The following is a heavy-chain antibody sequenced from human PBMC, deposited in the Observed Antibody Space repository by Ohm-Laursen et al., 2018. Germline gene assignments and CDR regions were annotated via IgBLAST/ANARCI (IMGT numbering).Heavy chain of an antibody. V-gene: IGHV2-70*04. CDR3: ARIVAGPDYFDY. CDR1: GFSLSTSGTR. D-gene: IGHD5-12*01. J-gene: IGHJ4*02. CDR2: IDWDDEK. Sequence: PTQTLTLTCTFSGFSLSTSGTRVSWIRQPPGKALEWLGRIDWDDEKYYSTSLKTRLTISKDTSKNQVVLTMTNMDPVDTAMYYCARIVAGPDYFDYWGQGALVTVSS.